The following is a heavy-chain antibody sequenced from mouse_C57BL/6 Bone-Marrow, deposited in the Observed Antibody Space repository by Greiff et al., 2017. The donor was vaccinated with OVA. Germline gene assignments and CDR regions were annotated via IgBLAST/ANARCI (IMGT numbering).Heavy chain of an antibody. CDR2: IRNKPNGSTT. D-gene: IGHD1-1*01. CDR3: ARYKGRVAVDYFDY. J-gene: IGHJ2*01. CDR1: GFTFTNYY. V-gene: IGHV7-3*01. Sequence: EVQLQESGGGLVQPGDSLSLSCAASGFTFTNYYMSWVRQPPGKALEWLAFIRNKPNGSTTEYSASVKGRFTISRDNSQSILYLQMNALRAEDSATYYRARYKGRVAVDYFDYWGQGTALTVSS.